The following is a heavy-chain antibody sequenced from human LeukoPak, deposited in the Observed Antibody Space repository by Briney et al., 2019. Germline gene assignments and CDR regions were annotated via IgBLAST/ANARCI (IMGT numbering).Heavy chain of an antibody. D-gene: IGHD1-26*01. J-gene: IGHJ4*02. CDR3: ARGRPGNYFDY. Sequence: GGSLRLSCAASEFTFSSYSMNWVRQAPGKGLEWVSYITNSGNSKSYADSVKGRFTISRDNAKNSLYLQMNSLRADDTAVYYCARGRPGNYFDYWGQGTLVTVSS. V-gene: IGHV3-48*01. CDR1: EFTFSSYS. CDR2: ITNSGNSK.